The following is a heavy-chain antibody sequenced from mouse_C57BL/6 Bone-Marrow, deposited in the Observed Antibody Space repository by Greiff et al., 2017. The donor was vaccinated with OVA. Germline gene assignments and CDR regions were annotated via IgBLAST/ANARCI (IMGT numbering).Heavy chain of an antibody. CDR3: ARWGNYGYAMDY. CDR1: GFTFSDYY. Sequence: DVKLVESGGGLVQPGGSLKLSCAASGFTFSDYYMYWVRQTPEKRLEWVAYISNGGGCIYYPDTVQGRFTIYRDNAKNTLYLQMSRLKSEDTDMYYCARWGNYGYAMDYWGQGTSVTVSS. CDR2: ISNGGGCI. V-gene: IGHV5-12*01. J-gene: IGHJ4*01. D-gene: IGHD2-4*01.